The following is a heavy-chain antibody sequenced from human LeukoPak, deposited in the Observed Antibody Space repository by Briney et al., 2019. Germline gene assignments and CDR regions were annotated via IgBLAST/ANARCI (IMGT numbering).Heavy chain of an antibody. D-gene: IGHD3-22*01. CDR1: GGSISSYY. V-gene: IGHV4-59*08. CDR2: IYYSGST. CDR3: ARSLHYYDSSGCYDAFDI. Sequence: SETLSLTCTVSGGSISSYYWSWIRQPPGKGLEWIGYIYYSGSTSYNPSLKSRVTISIDTSKNQFSLKLSSVTAADTAVYYCARSLHYYDSSGCYDAFDIWGQGTMVTVSS. J-gene: IGHJ3*02.